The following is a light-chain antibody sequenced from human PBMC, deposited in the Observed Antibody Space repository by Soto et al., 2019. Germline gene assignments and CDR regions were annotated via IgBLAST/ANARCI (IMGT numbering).Light chain of an antibody. CDR2: AAS. J-gene: IGKJ4*01. CDR3: QQLNSYPLT. Sequence: DIQMTQSPSTLSASVGDRVTITCRASQSISSWLAWYQQMPGKAPKLLIYAASTLQSGVPSRFSGSGSGTEFTLTISSLQPEDFATYYCQQLNSYPLTFGGGTKVDI. V-gene: IGKV1-5*01. CDR1: QSISSW.